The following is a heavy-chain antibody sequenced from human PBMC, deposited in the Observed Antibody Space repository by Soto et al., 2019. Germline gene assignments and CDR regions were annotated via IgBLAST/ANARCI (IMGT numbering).Heavy chain of an antibody. CDR1: GFTVSNNY. V-gene: IGHV3-53*01. D-gene: IGHD3-10*01. CDR2: IYSGGYT. J-gene: IGHJ4*02. CDR3: ARRGGGGGY. Sequence: EVQLVESGGGLIQPGGSLRLSCAVSGFTVSNNYMSWVRQAPGKGLEGVSVIYSGGYTAYGDSVKGRFTISRDNSKNTLYLQMKSPGAAEGALYYGARRGGGGGYWGQGTLVTVSS.